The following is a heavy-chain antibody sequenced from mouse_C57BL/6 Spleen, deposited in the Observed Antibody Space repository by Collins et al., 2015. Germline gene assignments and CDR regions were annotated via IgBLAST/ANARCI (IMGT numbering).Heavy chain of an antibody. CDR3: ARENDGPFGY. CDR2: IYPEDGST. D-gene: IGHD2-3*01. CDR1: GYTFTGYD. V-gene: IGHV1-85*01. Sequence: QVQLQQSGPEVVKPGASVKLSCKASGYTFTGYDINWVKKRPGQGLEWIGWIYPEDGSTKFNGKFKDKVTLTVDTSSTTAYMELHSLTSEDSAVYFCARENDGPFGYGGQGTLVTVSA. J-gene: IGHJ3*01.